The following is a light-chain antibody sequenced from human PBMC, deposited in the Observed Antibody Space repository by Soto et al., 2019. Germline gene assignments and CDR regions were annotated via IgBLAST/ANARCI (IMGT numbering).Light chain of an antibody. CDR3: SSYTSSSVV. J-gene: IGLJ2*01. CDR2: DVN. Sequence: SALTQPASVSGSPGQSITISCTGTSSDVGGYNYVSWYQQHPGKAPKLMIYDVNNRPSGISDRFSGSKSGNTASLTISGLQAEDEADYYCSSYTSSSVVFGGGTKLTVL. CDR1: SSDVGGYNY. V-gene: IGLV2-14*01.